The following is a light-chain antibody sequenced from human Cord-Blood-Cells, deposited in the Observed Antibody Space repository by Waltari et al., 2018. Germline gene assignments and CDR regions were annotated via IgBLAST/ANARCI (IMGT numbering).Light chain of an antibody. V-gene: IGKV3-20*01. J-gene: IGKJ3*01. Sequence: DIVLTQSPGPLSLSPGETATLPCRASQSVSSSYLAWYQQKPGQAPRLLIYGASSRATGIPDRFSGSGSGTDFTLTISRLEPEDFAVYYCQQYGSSPPFTFGPGTKVDIK. CDR2: GAS. CDR3: QQYGSSPPFT. CDR1: QSVSSSY.